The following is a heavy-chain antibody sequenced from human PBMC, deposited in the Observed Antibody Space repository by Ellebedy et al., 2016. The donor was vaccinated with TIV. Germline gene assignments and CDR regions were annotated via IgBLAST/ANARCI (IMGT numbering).Heavy chain of an antibody. CDR1: GGSISSGSYY. CDR2: IYTSGST. CDR3: AGSIAAAGTMLSFDI. D-gene: IGHD6-13*01. V-gene: IGHV4-61*02. J-gene: IGHJ3*02. Sequence: SETLSLXXTVSGGSISSGSYYWSWIRQPAGKGLEWIGRIYTSGSTNYNPSLKSRVTMSVDTSKNQFSLKLSSVTAADTAVYYCAGSIAAAGTMLSFDIWGQGTMVTVSS.